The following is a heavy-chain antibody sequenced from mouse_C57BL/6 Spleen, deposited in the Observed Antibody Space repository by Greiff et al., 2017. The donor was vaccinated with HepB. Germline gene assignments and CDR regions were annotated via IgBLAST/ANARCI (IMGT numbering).Heavy chain of an antibody. J-gene: IGHJ2*01. CDR3: AREEITTVVAYYFDY. V-gene: IGHV1-76*01. CDR2: IYPGSGNT. Sequence: VQLQQSGAELVRPGASVKLSCKASGYTFTDYYINWVKQRPGQGLEWIARIYPGSGNTNYNEKFKGKATLTAEKSSSTAYLQLSSLTSEDSAVYFCAREEITTVVAYYFDYWGQGTTLTVSS. D-gene: IGHD1-1*01. CDR1: GYTFTDYY.